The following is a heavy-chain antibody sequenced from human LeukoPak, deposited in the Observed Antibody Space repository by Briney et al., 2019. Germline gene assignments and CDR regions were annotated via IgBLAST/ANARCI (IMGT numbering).Heavy chain of an antibody. CDR3: ARETDSSGWYYFDY. D-gene: IGHD6-19*01. Sequence: VASVKVSCKASGYTFTGYYMHWVRQAPGQGLEWMGWINPNSGGTNYAQKFQGRVTMTRDTSISAAYMELSRLRSHDTAVYYCARETDSSGWYYFDYWGQGTLVTVTS. CDR1: GYTFTGYY. J-gene: IGHJ4*02. CDR2: INPNSGGT. V-gene: IGHV1-2*02.